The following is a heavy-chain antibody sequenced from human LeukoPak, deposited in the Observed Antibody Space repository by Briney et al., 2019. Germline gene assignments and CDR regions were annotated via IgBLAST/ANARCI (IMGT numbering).Heavy chain of an antibody. Sequence: GGSLRLSCAASGFTFSNAWMSWVRQAPGKGLEWVGRIKSKTDGGTTDYAAPVKGRFTISRDDSKNTLYLQMNSLKTEDTAVYSCTTEAEPGIAAAGVFDYWGQGTLVAVSS. J-gene: IGHJ4*02. D-gene: IGHD6-13*01. CDR2: IKSKTDGGTT. CDR1: GFTFSNAW. V-gene: IGHV3-15*01. CDR3: TTEAEPGIAAAGVFDY.